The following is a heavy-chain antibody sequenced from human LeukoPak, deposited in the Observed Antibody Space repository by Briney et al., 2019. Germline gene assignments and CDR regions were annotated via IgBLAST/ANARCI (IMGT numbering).Heavy chain of an antibody. D-gene: IGHD6-13*01. CDR1: GGSFSGYY. J-gene: IGHJ4*02. V-gene: IGHV4-34*01. CDR3: ARGGFLAAAGTGLYYFDN. Sequence: SETLSLTCAVYGGSFSGYYWSWIRQPPGKGLEWIGEINHSGSTNYNPSLKSRVTISLDTSKNQFSLKVSSVTAADTAVYYCARGGFLAAAGTGLYYFDNWGQGTLVTVSS. CDR2: INHSGST.